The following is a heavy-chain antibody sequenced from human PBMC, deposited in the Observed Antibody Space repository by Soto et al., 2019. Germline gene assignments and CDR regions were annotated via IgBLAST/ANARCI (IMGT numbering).Heavy chain of an antibody. CDR3: ARHRTIAAAVLDP. V-gene: IGHV4-39*01. Sequence: SETLSLTCTVSGGSISSSSYYWGWIRQPPGKGLEWIGSIYYSGSTYYNPSLKSRVTISVDTSKNQFSLKLSSVTAADTAVYYCARHRTIAAAVLDPWGQGTLVTVSS. J-gene: IGHJ5*02. CDR2: IYYSGST. CDR1: GGSISSSSYY. D-gene: IGHD6-13*01.